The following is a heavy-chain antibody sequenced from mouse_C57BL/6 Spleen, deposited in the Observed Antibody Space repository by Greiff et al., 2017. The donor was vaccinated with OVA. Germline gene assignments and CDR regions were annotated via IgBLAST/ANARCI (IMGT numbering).Heavy chain of an antibody. V-gene: IGHV1-26*01. Sequence: EVQLQQSGPELVKPGASVKISCKASGYTFTDYYMNWVKQSHGKSLEWIGDINPNNGGTSYNQKFKGKATLTVDKSSSTAYMELRSLTSEDSAVYYCARHLITTVVAGDYYAMDYWGQGTSVTVSS. CDR2: INPNNGGT. CDR3: ARHLITTVVAGDYYAMDY. D-gene: IGHD1-1*01. CDR1: GYTFTDYY. J-gene: IGHJ4*01.